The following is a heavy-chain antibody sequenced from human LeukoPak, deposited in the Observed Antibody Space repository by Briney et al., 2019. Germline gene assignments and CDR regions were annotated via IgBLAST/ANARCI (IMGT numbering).Heavy chain of an antibody. CDR3: ARGSESSGFPYFFDY. Sequence: SETLSLTCTLYGGSFSGFYWTWIRQTTGKGLEWIGEINYTGSTNYNPSLKSRVTISIDTSKNQFSLKLKSVTAADTAVYFCARGSESSGFPYFFDYWGQGSLVTVSS. V-gene: IGHV4-34*01. D-gene: IGHD3-22*01. CDR2: INYTGST. J-gene: IGHJ4*02. CDR1: GGSFSGFY.